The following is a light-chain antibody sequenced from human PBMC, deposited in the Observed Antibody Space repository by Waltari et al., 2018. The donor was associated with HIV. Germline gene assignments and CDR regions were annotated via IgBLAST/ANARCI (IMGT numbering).Light chain of an antibody. CDR1: DSNIGRNT. J-gene: IGLJ3*02. CDR2: NNN. CDR3: ATWDDSLRGRV. V-gene: IGLV1-44*01. Sequence: QSVLTQPPSASGTPGQRVSISCSGTDSNIGRNTVNWYQHLPGTAPKLLMYNNNERPSGVPDRFSGSKSGTSASLAISGRQSDDEANYYCATWDDSLRGRVFGGGTKLTVL.